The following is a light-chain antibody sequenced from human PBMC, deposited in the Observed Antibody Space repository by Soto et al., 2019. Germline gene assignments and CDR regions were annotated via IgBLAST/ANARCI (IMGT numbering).Light chain of an antibody. Sequence: EIVLTQSPDTLSLSPGERATLSCRASQSISNTSLAWYLQKPGQAPRLLIYGASNRATDIPDRFSGSGSGTDFTLTISRLEPEDFAVYYCQQYGISPPKYTFGQGTKLEIK. J-gene: IGKJ2*01. CDR3: QQYGISPPKYT. CDR2: GAS. CDR1: QSISNTS. V-gene: IGKV3-20*01.